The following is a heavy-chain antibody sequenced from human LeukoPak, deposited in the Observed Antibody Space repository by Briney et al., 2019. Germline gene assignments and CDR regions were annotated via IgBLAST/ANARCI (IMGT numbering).Heavy chain of an antibody. CDR1: GASISSDC. CDR3: ARGQGWLPDH. J-gene: IGHJ4*02. Sequence: SETLSLTCTVSGASISSDCWIWIRQTPGNGPEWIGYHCGNTDYNPSLKSRVSISVDTSKNQFSLKLNSISTADTAVYYCARGQGWLPDHWGQGSLVTVSS. CDR2: YHCGNT. V-gene: IGHV4-59*01. D-gene: IGHD6-19*01.